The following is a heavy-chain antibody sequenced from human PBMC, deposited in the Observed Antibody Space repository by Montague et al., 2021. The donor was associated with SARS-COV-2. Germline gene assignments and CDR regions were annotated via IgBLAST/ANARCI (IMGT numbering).Heavy chain of an antibody. CDR3: ARGLGANLDY. J-gene: IGHJ4*02. D-gene: IGHD1-26*01. CDR2: VFYTGLN. Sequence: SETLSLTCTVSCGFINNYYWNWIRQSPDKGLEWIGFVFYTGLNKYNPSLESRVTISLDTSGNQFSLRLTPVTAADTAVYFCARGLGANLDYWGQGILVTV. CDR1: CGFINNYY. V-gene: IGHV4-59*01.